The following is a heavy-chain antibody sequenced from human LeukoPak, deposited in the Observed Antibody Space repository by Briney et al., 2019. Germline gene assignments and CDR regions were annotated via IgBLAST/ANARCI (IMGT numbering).Heavy chain of an antibody. CDR3: ARENSGYFDWLPPLDY. CDR2: ISSSSSYI. J-gene: IGHJ4*02. CDR1: GFTFSSYS. Sequence: PGGSLRLSCAASGFTFSSYSMNWVRQAPGKGLEWVSSISSSSSYIYYADSVKGRFTISRDSAKNSLYLQMNSLRAEDTAVYYCARENSGYFDWLPPLDYWGQGTLVTVSS. D-gene: IGHD3-9*01. V-gene: IGHV3-21*01.